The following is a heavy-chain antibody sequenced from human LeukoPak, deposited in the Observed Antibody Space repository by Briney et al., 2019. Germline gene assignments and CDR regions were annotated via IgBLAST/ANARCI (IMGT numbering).Heavy chain of an antibody. D-gene: IGHD6-6*01. CDR2: IKQDGSEK. Sequence: PGGSLRLSCAASGFTFSSYWMSWVRQAPGKGLEWVANIKQDGSEKYYVDSVKGRFTISRDNAKNSLYLQMNSLRAEDTAVYYCARVPYSSSGIQRILPDYYYYYMDVWGKGTTVTVSS. V-gene: IGHV3-7*03. CDR1: GFTFSSYW. CDR3: ARVPYSSSGIQRILPDYYYYYMDV. J-gene: IGHJ6*03.